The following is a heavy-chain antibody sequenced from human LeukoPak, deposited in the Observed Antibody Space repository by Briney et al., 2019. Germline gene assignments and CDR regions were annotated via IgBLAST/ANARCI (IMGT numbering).Heavy chain of an antibody. CDR1: GGSISSLSYY. V-gene: IGHV4-39*01. CDR2: IFYSGGT. J-gene: IGHJ4*02. CDR3: RRLGHYDTFDF. D-gene: IGHD3-22*01. Sequence: SETLSLTCTVSGGSISSLSYYWAWLRHSPGKGLEWIGSIFYSGGTYDNPSLKSRVPLSVKPSQNQFSLRLSPVTTADTDVYYCRRLGHYDTFDFRGPGSLVTV.